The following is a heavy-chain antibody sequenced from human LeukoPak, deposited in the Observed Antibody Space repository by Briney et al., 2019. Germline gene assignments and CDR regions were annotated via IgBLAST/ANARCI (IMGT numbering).Heavy chain of an antibody. D-gene: IGHD6-13*01. CDR3: ARNRRGVSIAAAHDAFDI. Sequence: GESLKISCKGSGYTFTNYWIGWVRQMPGKGLEWMGIIYPGDSDTRYSPSFQGQVTISADKSISTACLQWSSLKASDAAIYYCARNRRGVSIAAAHDAFDIWGQGTMVTVSS. CDR2: IYPGDSDT. V-gene: IGHV5-51*01. CDR1: GYTFTNYW. J-gene: IGHJ3*02.